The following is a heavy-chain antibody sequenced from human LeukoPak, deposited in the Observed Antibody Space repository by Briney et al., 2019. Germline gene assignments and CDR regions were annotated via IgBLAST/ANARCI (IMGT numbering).Heavy chain of an antibody. D-gene: IGHD5-18*01. CDR3: ARGGYGWTFKQ. J-gene: IGHJ4*02. CDR1: GFSFSDNF. CDR2: ISSGGDTI. Sequence: PGGSLRLSCTASGFSFSDNFMGWLRQAPGKGLEWVSYISSGGDTIHYLDAVKGRFSISRDNSKRSLYLQMSRLKVDDTAVYYCARGGYGWTFKQWGQGTLVSVSS. V-gene: IGHV3-11*01.